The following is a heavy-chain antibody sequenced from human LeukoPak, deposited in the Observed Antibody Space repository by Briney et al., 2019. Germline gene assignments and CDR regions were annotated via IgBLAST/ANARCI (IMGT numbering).Heavy chain of an antibody. Sequence: ASVKVSCKASGGTFSSYAISWVRQAPGQGLEWMGRIIPILGIANYAQKFQGRVTITADKSTSTAYMELSSLRSEDTAVYYCARGGDIVVVPAALDYWGQGALVTVSS. J-gene: IGHJ4*02. CDR1: GGTFSSYA. CDR3: ARGGDIVVVPAALDY. CDR2: IIPILGIA. V-gene: IGHV1-69*04. D-gene: IGHD2-2*01.